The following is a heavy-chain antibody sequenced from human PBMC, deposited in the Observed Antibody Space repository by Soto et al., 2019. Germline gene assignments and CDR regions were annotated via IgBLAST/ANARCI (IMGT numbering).Heavy chain of an antibody. V-gene: IGHV2-5*01. D-gene: IGHD3-16*01. Sequence: QITLKESGPTLVKPTQTLTLTCTVSGFSVRARGVGVGWIRQPPGKALEWLGIIYWNDDKRYSPSLKSRLTITKDTSKNQVVLTMTNMDPVDTATYYCAHSPWGAAPDYWGQGTLVTVSS. CDR1: GFSVRARGVG. CDR3: AHSPWGAAPDY. J-gene: IGHJ4*02. CDR2: IYWNDDK.